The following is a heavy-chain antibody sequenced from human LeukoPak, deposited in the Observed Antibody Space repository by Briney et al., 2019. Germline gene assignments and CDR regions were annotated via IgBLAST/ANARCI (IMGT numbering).Heavy chain of an antibody. CDR2: INPNSGGT. V-gene: IGHV1-2*02. D-gene: IGHD1-26*01. CDR3: ARDFGGGSYPSNDY. J-gene: IGHJ4*02. CDR1: GYTFTGYY. Sequence: ASVKVSCKASGYTFTGYYMHWVRQAPGQGLEWMGWINPNSGGTNYAQKFQGRVIMTRDTSISTAYMELSRLRSDDTAVYYCARDFGGGSYPSNDYWGQGTLVTVSS.